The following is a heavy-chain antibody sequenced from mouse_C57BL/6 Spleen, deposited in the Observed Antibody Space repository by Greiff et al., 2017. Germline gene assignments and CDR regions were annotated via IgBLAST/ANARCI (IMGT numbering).Heavy chain of an antibody. Sequence: QVQLQQSGAELVRPGTSVKVSCKASGYAFTNYLIEWVKQRPGQGLEWIGVINPGSGGTNYDEKFKGKATLTADKSSSTAYMQLSSLTSEESAVYFCARSEGLRRGLAWLAYWGQGTLVTVSA. CDR1: GYAFTNYL. D-gene: IGHD2-2*01. J-gene: IGHJ3*01. V-gene: IGHV1-54*01. CDR2: INPGSGGT. CDR3: ARSEGLRRGLAWLAY.